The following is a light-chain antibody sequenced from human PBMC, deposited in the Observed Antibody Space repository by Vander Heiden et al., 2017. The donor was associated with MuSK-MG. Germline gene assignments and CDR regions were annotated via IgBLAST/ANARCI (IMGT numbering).Light chain of an antibody. CDR1: QDISNF. Sequence: DIQMTQSPSSLSASIGDKVTITCQARQDISNFLSWFQQKSGSAPNLLITDAVNVKRGVPSRFSGRGSGTHFTLTISDLRPEDIATYYCLQYDSLPYTFGQGTKLQI. J-gene: IGKJ2*01. V-gene: IGKV1-33*01. CDR2: DAV. CDR3: LQYDSLPYT.